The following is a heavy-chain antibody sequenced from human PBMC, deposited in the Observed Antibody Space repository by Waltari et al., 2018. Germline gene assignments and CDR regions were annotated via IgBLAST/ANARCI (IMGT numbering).Heavy chain of an antibody. J-gene: IGHJ4*02. CDR3: ARDPHYSNFDY. CDR1: GFTFSTYW. D-gene: IGHD4-4*01. V-gene: IGHV3-7*01. Sequence: EVHLVESGGGLVQPGGSLRLSCAASGFTFSTYWMTWVRQAPGKWLGWLANIKGDGSQKNYVDSVKGRFTISRDTANNSLYLQMNSLRAEDTAVYYCARDPHYSNFDYWGQGTLVTVSS. CDR2: IKGDGSQK.